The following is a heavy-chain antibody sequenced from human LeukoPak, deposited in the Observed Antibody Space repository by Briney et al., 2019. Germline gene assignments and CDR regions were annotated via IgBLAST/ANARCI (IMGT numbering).Heavy chain of an antibody. CDR3: AKGFSQLDAFDI. Sequence: GGSLRLSCAASGFTFSSYAMSWVRQAPGKGLEWVSAISGSGGSTYYADSVKGRFTISRDNSENTLYLQMNSLRAEDTAVYYCAKGFSQLDAFDIWGQGTMVTVSS. J-gene: IGHJ3*02. V-gene: IGHV3-23*01. CDR2: ISGSGGST. CDR1: GFTFSSYA. D-gene: IGHD2-2*01.